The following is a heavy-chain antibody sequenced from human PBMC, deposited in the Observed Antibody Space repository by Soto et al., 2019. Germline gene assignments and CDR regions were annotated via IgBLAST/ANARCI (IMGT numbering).Heavy chain of an antibody. CDR3: ARVQRSIAGGYYFDY. Sequence: SETLSLTCAVYGGSFSDYYWSWIRQPPGKGLEWIGYIYYSGSTYYNPSLKSRVTISVDTSKNQFSLKLSSVTAADTAVYYCARVQRSIAGGYYFDYWGQGTLVTVSS. V-gene: IGHV4-30-4*01. D-gene: IGHD6-6*01. CDR2: IYYSGST. CDR1: GGSFSDYY. J-gene: IGHJ4*02.